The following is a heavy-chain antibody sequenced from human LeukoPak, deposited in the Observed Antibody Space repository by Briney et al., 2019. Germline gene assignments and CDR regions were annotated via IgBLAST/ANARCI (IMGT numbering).Heavy chain of an antibody. J-gene: IGHJ4*02. V-gene: IGHV4-59*01. Sequence: PSETLSLTCTVSGGSISSYYWSWIRQPPGKGLEWIGNIYDRGRTKYNPSLKSRVTISVDTSKNQFSLRLSSVTAADTAVYYCARGRTFDNWAREPWSPSPQ. CDR2: IYDRGRT. CDR1: GGSISSYY. CDR3: ARGRTFDN.